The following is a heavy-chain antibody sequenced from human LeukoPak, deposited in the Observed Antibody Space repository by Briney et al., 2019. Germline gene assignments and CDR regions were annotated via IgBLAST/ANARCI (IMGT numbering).Heavy chain of an antibody. Sequence: SETLSLTCTVSGYSISSGYYWGWIRQLPGMGLEWIGSIIHSGSTYYNPSLNSRVSISLDTSKNQFSLRLSSVTAADTAVYFCARGSGWNPPDYWGQGTLVTVSS. V-gene: IGHV4-38-2*02. CDR3: ARGSGWNPPDY. CDR2: IIHSGST. CDR1: GYSISSGYY. D-gene: IGHD6-19*01. J-gene: IGHJ4*02.